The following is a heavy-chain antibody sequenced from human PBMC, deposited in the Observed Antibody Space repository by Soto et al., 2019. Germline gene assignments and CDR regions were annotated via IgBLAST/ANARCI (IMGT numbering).Heavy chain of an antibody. CDR1: GGTFSSYT. CDR2: IIPILGIA. V-gene: IGHV1-69*04. J-gene: IGHJ6*02. Sequence: ASVKVSCKASGGTFSSYTISWVRQAPGQGLEWTGRIIPILGIANYAQKFQGRVTITADKSTSTAYMELSSLRSEDTAVYYCARETRGWLSHHGMDVWGQGTTVTVSS. CDR3: ARETRGWLSHHGMDV. D-gene: IGHD3-22*01.